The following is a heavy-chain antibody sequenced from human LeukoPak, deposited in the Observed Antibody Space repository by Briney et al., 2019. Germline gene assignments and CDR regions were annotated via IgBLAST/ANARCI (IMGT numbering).Heavy chain of an antibody. CDR1: GYSINSAYY. J-gene: IGHJ6*03. Sequence: SETLSLTCTVSGYSINSAYYWGWIGQPPGKGLEWIGSIYHSGSTYYNPSLQSRVTISVDTSKNQFSLKLSSVTATDTAVYYCARVPVRYYSGDEDYYYYMDVWGKGTTVSVSS. CDR2: IYHSGST. D-gene: IGHD3-10*01. V-gene: IGHV4-38-2*02. CDR3: ARVPVRYYSGDEDYYYYMDV.